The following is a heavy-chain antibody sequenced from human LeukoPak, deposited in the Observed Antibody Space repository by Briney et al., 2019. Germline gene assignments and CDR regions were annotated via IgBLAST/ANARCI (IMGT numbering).Heavy chain of an antibody. CDR2: IYDDGSRE. D-gene: IGHD3-3*01. CDR3: ARDLKSGYFDS. CDR1: GFTFSNYG. Sequence: GGSLRLSCAASGFTFSNYGMHWVRQAPGKGLEWVAVIYDDGSREHFADSVKGRFTISRDNSKNTVVMQMNSLRGGDTAVYYCARDLKSGYFDSWGQGTLVTVSS. V-gene: IGHV3-33*01. J-gene: IGHJ4*02.